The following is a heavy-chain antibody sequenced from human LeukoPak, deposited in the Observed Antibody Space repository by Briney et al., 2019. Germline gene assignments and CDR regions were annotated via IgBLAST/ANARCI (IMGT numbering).Heavy chain of an antibody. CDR3: ARHPYLTTPFDY. J-gene: IGHJ4*02. CDR1: GGSISSSSYD. V-gene: IGHV4-39*01. Sequence: SETLSLTCIVSGGSISSSSYDWGWIRQPPGKGLEWIGSFFYSGSTYYNPSLKSRVTISVDTSKNQFSLKLSSVTAADTAVYYCARHPYLTTPFDYWGQGTLVTVSS. CDR2: FFYSGST. D-gene: IGHD4-11*01.